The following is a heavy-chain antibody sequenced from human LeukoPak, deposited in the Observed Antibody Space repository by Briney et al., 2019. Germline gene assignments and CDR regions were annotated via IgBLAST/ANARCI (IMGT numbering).Heavy chain of an antibody. Sequence: PGGSLRLSCAASGFTFSVYSMNWVRQPPGMGREWVSYITSKSATIQYADSVKGRFTISRDNAKNSLSLQMNSLRDEDTAVYYCARSVGGHFDYWGQGMLVTVSS. CDR3: ARSVGGHFDY. D-gene: IGHD3-16*01. CDR1: GFTFSVYS. J-gene: IGHJ4*02. CDR2: ITSKSATI. V-gene: IGHV3-48*02.